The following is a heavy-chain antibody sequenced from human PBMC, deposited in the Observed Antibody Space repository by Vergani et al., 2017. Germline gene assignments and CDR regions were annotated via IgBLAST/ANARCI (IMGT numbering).Heavy chain of an antibody. CDR2: LIPIFGTA. CDR3: SAAASSGYYYERLFDY. J-gene: IGHJ4*02. V-gene: IGHV1-69*01. CDR1: GGTFSSYA. D-gene: IGHD3-22*01. Sequence: QVQLVQSGAEVKKPGSSVKVSCKASGGTFSSYAISWVRQPPGQGLEWLGGLIPIFGTAHYAQKFQVRVTITADESTTTAYMELSSLRSEDTSVYYWSAAASSGYYYERLFDYWGQGALVSVSS.